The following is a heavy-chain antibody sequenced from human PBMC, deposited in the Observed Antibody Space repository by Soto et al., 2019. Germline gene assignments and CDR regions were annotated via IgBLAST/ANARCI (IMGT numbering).Heavy chain of an antibody. CDR3: ARVRPYYYDSSGYYYYFDY. V-gene: IGHV4-61*01. Sequence: SETLSLTCTVSGGSVSSCSYYWSWIRQPPGKGLEWIGYIYYSGSTNYNPSLKSRVTISVDTSKNQFSLKLSSVTAADTAVYYCARVRPYYYDSSGYYYYFDYWGQGTLVTVSS. J-gene: IGHJ4*02. CDR2: IYYSGST. D-gene: IGHD3-22*01. CDR1: GGSVSSCSYY.